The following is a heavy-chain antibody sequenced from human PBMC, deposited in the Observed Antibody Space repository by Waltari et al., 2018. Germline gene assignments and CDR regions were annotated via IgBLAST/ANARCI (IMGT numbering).Heavy chain of an antibody. Sequence: QVQLQQWGAGLLKPSETLSLTCAVYGGSFSGYYWSWIRQPPGKGLEWIGEINHSVGTNYNPSLKSRVTISVDTSKNQFSLKLSSVTAADTAVYYCARAGIVGVPASRYFDLWGRGTLVTVSS. J-gene: IGHJ2*01. V-gene: IGHV4-34*01. CDR2: INHSVGT. CDR1: GGSFSGYY. CDR3: ARAGIVGVPASRYFDL. D-gene: IGHD2-2*01.